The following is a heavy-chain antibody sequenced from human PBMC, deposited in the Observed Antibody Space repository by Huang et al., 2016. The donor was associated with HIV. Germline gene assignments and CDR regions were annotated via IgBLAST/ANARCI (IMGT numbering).Heavy chain of an antibody. CDR2: MNPNSGNT. CDR3: VRGWYIAALPYFDY. D-gene: IGHD6-6*01. CDR1: GYSFASYD. J-gene: IGHJ4*02. V-gene: IGHV1-8*01. Sequence: QVQLVQSGAEVRKPGASVKASCVASGYSFASYDINWVRQANGQGLELMGWMNPNSGNTGYAQKFQGRVTMTRNTSISTAYMELSSLRSEDTAKYFCVRGWYIAALPYFDYWGQGTLVTVSS.